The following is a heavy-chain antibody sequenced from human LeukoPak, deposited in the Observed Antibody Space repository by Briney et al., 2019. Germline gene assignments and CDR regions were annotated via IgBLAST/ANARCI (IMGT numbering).Heavy chain of an antibody. CDR3: AKAAGMGNRKYYNWFDP. Sequence: ASVKVSCKTSGYTFANYEINWSRQSTGQGLEWMGWMSPDSGETGSAQRFQGRLTMTRNTSISTAYMELSSLRSEDTAVYYCAKAAGMGNRKYYNWFDPWGQGTLVTVSP. V-gene: IGHV1-8*01. D-gene: IGHD1-14*01. CDR1: GYTFANYE. J-gene: IGHJ5*02. CDR2: MSPDSGET.